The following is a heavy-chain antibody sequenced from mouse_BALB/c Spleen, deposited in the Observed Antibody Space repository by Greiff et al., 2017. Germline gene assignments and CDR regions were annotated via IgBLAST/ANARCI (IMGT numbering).Heavy chain of an antibody. CDR3: AKNRGSYGSLFDY. V-gene: IGHV2-5-1*01. J-gene: IGHJ2*01. D-gene: IGHD1-1*01. Sequence: QVQLQQSGPSLVQPSQSLSITCTVSGFSLTSYGVHWVRQSPGKGLEWLGVIWRGGSTDYNAAFMSRLSITKDNSKSQVFFKMNSLQADDTAIYYCAKNRGSYGSLFDYWGQGTTLTVSS. CDR2: IWRGGST. CDR1: GFSLTSYG.